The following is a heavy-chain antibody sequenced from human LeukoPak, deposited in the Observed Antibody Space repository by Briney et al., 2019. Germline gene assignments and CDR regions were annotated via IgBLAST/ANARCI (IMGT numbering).Heavy chain of an antibody. CDR3: AREVDDSSSDAFDI. D-gene: IGHD3-22*01. V-gene: IGHV3-74*01. J-gene: IGHJ3*02. CDR2: INSDGRIT. CDR1: GFTFSNYW. Sequence: PGGSLRLSCAASGFTFSNYWMHWVRQAPGKGLVWVSHINSDGRITSYADSVMGRFTISRDNAENRLYLQMNSLRAEDTAVYYCAREVDDSSSDAFDIWGQGTMVTVSS.